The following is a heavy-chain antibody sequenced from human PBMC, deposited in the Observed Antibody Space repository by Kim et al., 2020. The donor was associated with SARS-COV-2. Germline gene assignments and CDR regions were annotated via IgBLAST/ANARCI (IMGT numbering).Heavy chain of an antibody. CDR2: ISSSSSSYI. V-gene: IGHV3-21*01. Sequence: GGSLRLSCAASGFTFSSYSMNWVRQAPGKGLEWVSSISSSSSSYIYYADSVKGRFTISRDNAKNSLYLQMNSLRAEDTAVYYCARDRWIAGGDGMDVWGRGSAVTVSS. D-gene: IGHD5-12*01. CDR3: ARDRWIAGGDGMDV. J-gene: IGHJ6*02. CDR1: GFTFSSYS.